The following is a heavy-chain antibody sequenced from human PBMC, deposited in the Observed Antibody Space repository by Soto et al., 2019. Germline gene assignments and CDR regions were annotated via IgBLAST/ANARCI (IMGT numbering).Heavy chain of an antibody. D-gene: IGHD3-22*01. CDR2: INHSGST. Sequence: PSETLSLTCAVSGGSVSNLRYYWSWLRQPPGKGLEWIGEINHSGSTNYNPSLKSRVTISVDTSKNQFSLKLSSVTAADTAVYYCARGKRLYYYDSSGLNYFDYWGQGTLVTVSS. CDR1: GGSVSNLRYY. CDR3: ARGKRLYYYDSSGLNYFDY. J-gene: IGHJ4*02. V-gene: IGHV4-34*01.